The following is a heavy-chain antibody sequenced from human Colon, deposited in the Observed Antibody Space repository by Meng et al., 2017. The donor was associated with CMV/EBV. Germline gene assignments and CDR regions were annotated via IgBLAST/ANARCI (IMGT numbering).Heavy chain of an antibody. CDR3: ARDKGFLGGTFDY. D-gene: IGHD1-26*01. J-gene: IGHJ4*02. V-gene: IGHV3-21*01. Sequence: GESLKISCAASGFPFSHYTMHWVRQAPGKGLEWVSSISTSGTKIYYADSVTGRFTVSRDDAKDSLYLQLNSLRAEDTALYYCARDKGFLGGTFDYWGQGTLVTVSS. CDR2: ISTSGTKI. CDR1: GFPFSHYT.